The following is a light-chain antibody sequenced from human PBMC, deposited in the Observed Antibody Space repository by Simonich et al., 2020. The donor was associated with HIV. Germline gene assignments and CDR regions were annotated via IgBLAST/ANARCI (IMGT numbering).Light chain of an antibody. J-gene: IGKJ1*01. V-gene: IGKV4-1*01. Sequence: DIVMTQSPDSLAVSLGERATINCKSSQSVLYSSNNKNYLAWYQQKPGQPPKLLIYWAATRESGVPDRFSGSGSETDFTLTINSLQAEDVGIYYCQQYYITPHTFGQGTKVEIK. CDR1: QSVLYSSNNKNY. CDR2: WAA. CDR3: QQYYITPHT.